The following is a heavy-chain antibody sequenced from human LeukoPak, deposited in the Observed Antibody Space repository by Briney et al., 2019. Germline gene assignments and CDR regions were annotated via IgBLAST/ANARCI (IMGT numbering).Heavy chain of an antibody. CDR2: ISAYNGNT. Sequence: GASVKVSCKASGYTFTSYGISWVRHAPGQGLEWMGWISAYNGNTNYAQKLQGRVTMTTDTSTSTAYMELRSLRSDDTAVYYCARDHHLYSSSWYYFDYWGQGTLVTVSS. V-gene: IGHV1-18*01. D-gene: IGHD6-13*01. CDR3: ARDHHLYSSSWYYFDY. J-gene: IGHJ4*02. CDR1: GYTFTSYG.